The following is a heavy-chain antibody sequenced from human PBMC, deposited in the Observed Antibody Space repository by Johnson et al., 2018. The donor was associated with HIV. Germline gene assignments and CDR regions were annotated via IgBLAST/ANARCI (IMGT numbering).Heavy chain of an antibody. V-gene: IGHV3-13*01. D-gene: IGHD1-26*01. CDR1: GFTFSSYD. CDR3: ARGGAGAGGGFDS. CDR2: IGTAGDT. J-gene: IGHJ3*02. Sequence: VQLVESGGGLVQPGGSLRLSCAASGFTFSSYDMHWVRQATGKGLEWVSAIGTAGDTYYPGSVKGRFTISRENAKNSLYLQMNSLRAGDTAVYCCARGGAGAGGGFDSWGQGTMVTVSS.